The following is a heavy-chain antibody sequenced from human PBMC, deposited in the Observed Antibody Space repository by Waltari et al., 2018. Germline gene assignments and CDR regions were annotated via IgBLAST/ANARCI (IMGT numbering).Heavy chain of an antibody. CDR2: INPNSGGA. D-gene: IGHD6-13*01. Sequence: VQLVQSGAEVKKPGASVKVSCKASGYTSTGYYMHWVRQAPGQGLEWMGRINPNSGGANYAQELQGRVTMTRDTAISTAYMELSRRRSDDAAVYYCARAGTIAAAFDYWGQGTLVTVSS. V-gene: IGHV1-2*06. CDR3: ARAGTIAAAFDY. J-gene: IGHJ4*02. CDR1: GYTSTGYY.